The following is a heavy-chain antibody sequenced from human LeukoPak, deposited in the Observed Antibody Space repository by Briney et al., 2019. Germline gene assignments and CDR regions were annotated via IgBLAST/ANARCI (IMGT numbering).Heavy chain of an antibody. J-gene: IGHJ4*02. V-gene: IGHV1-2*02. D-gene: IGHD4-23*01. CDR2: ISPNSGGT. Sequence: ASVKVSCKASGYTFTAFYMHWVRQVPGQGLEWMGWISPNSGGTKSAQKFQGRVTMTWDTSISTAYMDLRSLISDDTAVYYCARESTPVGSGYSPLGYWGQGTLVTVSS. CDR3: ARESTPVGSGYSPLGY. CDR1: GYTFTAFY.